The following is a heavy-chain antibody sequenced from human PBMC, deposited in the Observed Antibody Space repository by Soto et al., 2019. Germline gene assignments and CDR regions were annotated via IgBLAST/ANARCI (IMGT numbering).Heavy chain of an antibody. CDR1: GYTITSYY. CDR2: INPSGGST. V-gene: IGHV1-46*01. D-gene: IGHD6-6*01. Sequence: GASVKVSSKASGYTITSYYLHSVRQATEQGLEWMGIINPSGGSTSYAQKFQGRVTMTRDTSTSTVYMELSSLRSEDTAVYYCARDMSISQNYYGMDVCGQRTTVTVSS. J-gene: IGHJ6*02. CDR3: ARDMSISQNYYGMDV.